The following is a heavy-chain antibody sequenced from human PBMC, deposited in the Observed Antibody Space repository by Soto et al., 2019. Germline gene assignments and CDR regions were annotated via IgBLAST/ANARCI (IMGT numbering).Heavy chain of an antibody. J-gene: IGHJ5*02. CDR2: IIPMSGRP. V-gene: IGHV1-69*06. CDR1: GGSFNSFS. CDR3: TRRGRESANWFDP. Sequence: QVQLVQSGAEVKTPGSSVKVSCKASGGSFNSFSIDWVRQAPGQGLEWMGGIIPMSGRPNYAQRFQGRVTFSADKSTNAVCMEVNRLTYEDTAVYYCTRRGRESANWFDPWGQGTLVTVSS.